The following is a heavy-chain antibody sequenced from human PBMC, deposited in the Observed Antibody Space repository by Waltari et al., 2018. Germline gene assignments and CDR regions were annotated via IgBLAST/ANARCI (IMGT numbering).Heavy chain of an antibody. CDR3: AGWEGIAVAGNFDY. CDR1: GASISSSSYY. Sequence: QLQLQESGPGLVKPSETLSLTCTVSGASISSSSYYWGWIRQPPGKGLEWIGSIYYSGSTYYNPSLKSRVTISVDTSKNQFSLKLSSVTAADTAVYYCAGWEGIAVAGNFDYWGQGTLVTVSS. J-gene: IGHJ4*02. D-gene: IGHD6-19*01. V-gene: IGHV4-39*07. CDR2: IYYSGST.